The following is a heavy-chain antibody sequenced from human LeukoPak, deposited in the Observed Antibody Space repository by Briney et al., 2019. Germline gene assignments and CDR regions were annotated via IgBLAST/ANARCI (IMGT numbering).Heavy chain of an antibody. CDR3: ARDWITMVREYSYYYYYGMDV. CDR2: INPSGGST. J-gene: IGHJ6*02. V-gene: IGHV1-46*01. D-gene: IGHD3-10*01. CDR1: GYTFTSYY. Sequence: ASVKVSCKASGYTFTSYYMHWVRQAPGQGLEWMGIINPSGGSTSYAQKFQGRVTMTSDTSTSTVYMELSSLRSEDTAVYYCARDWITMVREYSYYYYYGMDVWGQGTTVTVSS.